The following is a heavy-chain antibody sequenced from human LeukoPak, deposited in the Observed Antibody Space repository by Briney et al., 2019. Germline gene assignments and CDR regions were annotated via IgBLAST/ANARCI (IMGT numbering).Heavy chain of an antibody. CDR1: GFTFSDYY. J-gene: IGHJ3*02. V-gene: IGHV3-11*01. Sequence: GGSLRLSCAASGFTFSDYYMSWIRQAPGKGLEWVSYISSSGSTIYYADSVKGRFTISRQNAKNSLFLQMNSLRAEDTAVYYCARHRSGGSQDDAFDIWGQGTMVTVSS. CDR3: ARHRSGGSQDDAFDI. D-gene: IGHD2-15*01. CDR2: ISSSGSTI.